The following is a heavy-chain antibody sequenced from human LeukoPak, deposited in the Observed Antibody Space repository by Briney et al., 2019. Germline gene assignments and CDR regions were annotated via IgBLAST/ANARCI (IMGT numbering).Heavy chain of an antibody. Sequence: PSEALSLTCTVSGGSISSSSYYWGWIRQPPGTGLEWIGSIYYSGSTYYNPSLKSRVTISVDTSKNQFSLKLSSVTAADTAVYYCARQGEYAFDIWGQGTMVTVSS. V-gene: IGHV4-39*01. J-gene: IGHJ3*02. CDR2: IYYSGST. CDR3: ARQGEYAFDI. D-gene: IGHD1-26*01. CDR1: GGSISSSSYY.